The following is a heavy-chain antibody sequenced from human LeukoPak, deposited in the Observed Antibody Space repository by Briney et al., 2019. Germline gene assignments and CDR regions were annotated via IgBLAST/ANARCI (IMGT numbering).Heavy chain of an antibody. Sequence: SETLSLTCAVSGYSFSSSNWWGWIRQPPGQGLEWIGYIYYSGSTYYNPSLKSRVTMPVDTSKNQFSLKLSSVTAVDTAVYYCQVVVTPLDYWGQGTLVTVSS. CDR1: GYSFSSSNW. J-gene: IGHJ4*02. CDR3: QVVVTPLDY. D-gene: IGHD3-22*01. V-gene: IGHV4-28*01. CDR2: IYYSGST.